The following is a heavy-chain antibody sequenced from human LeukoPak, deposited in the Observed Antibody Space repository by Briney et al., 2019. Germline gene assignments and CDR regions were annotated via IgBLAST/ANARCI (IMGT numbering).Heavy chain of an antibody. Sequence: GGSLRLSCAASGFTFSSDAMSWVRQAPGKGLEWVSGISDSGGSTYYADSVKGRFTISRDNSKNTLYLQMNSLRAEDTAVYYCAKRPGPVATPFYFDYWGQGTLVTVSS. J-gene: IGHJ4*02. V-gene: IGHV3-23*01. CDR3: AKRPGPVATPFYFDY. CDR2: ISDSGGST. CDR1: GFTFSSDA.